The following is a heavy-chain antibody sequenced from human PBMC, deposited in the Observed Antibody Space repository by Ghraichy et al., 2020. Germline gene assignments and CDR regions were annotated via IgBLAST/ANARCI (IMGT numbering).Heavy chain of an antibody. V-gene: IGHV3-73*01. J-gene: IGHJ4*02. CDR3: TRPTGESGNPDY. Sequence: GGSLRLSCAASGFTFSGSAMHWVRQASGRGLEWVGRIRSKAYSYATIYAASVKGRFTFSSDDSKNTVYLQMNSLKTEDTAVYYCTRPTGESGNPDYWGRGTLVTVSS. CDR1: GFTFSGSA. D-gene: IGHD1-1*01. CDR2: IRSKAYSYAT.